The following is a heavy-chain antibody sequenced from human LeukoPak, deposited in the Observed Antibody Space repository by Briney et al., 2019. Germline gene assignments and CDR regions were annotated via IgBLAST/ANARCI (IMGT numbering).Heavy chain of an antibody. D-gene: IGHD1-7*01. J-gene: IGHJ4*02. V-gene: IGHV3-30*04. CDR3: AGPRNYSPFDY. CDR2: ISDDGTNI. Sequence: AGGSLRLSCAASGFTFSTYAMHWVRQAPGKGLEWVAVISDDGTNIHYADSAKGRFTISRDKSKNTLHLQMNSLRTEDTAVYFCAGPRNYSPFDYWGQGTLVTVSS. CDR1: GFTFSTYA.